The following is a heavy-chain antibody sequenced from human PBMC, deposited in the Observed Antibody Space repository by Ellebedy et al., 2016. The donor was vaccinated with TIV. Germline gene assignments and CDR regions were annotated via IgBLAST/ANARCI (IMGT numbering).Heavy chain of an antibody. J-gene: IGHJ4*02. CDR3: ARVARGYSYGLAY. V-gene: IGHV3-30-3*01. Sequence: GESLKISCAASGFTFSSYAMHWVRQAPGKGLEWVAVISYDGSNKYYADSVKGRFTISRDNSKNTLYLQMNSLRAEDTAVYYCARVARGYSYGLAYWGQGTLVTVSS. CDR2: ISYDGSNK. D-gene: IGHD5-18*01. CDR1: GFTFSSYA.